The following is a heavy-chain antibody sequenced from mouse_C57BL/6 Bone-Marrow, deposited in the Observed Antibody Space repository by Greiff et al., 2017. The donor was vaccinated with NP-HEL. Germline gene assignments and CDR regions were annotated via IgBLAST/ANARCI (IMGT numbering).Heavy chain of an antibody. CDR3: AAYDYWYFDV. CDR2: IYPGSGNT. J-gene: IGHJ1*03. CDR1: GYTFTDYY. Sequence: VQLQQSGAELVRPGASVKLSCKASGYTFTDYYINWVKQRPGQGLEWIARIYPGSGNTYYNEKFKGKATLTAEKSSSTAYMQLSSLTSEDSAVYFCAAYDYWYFDVWGTGTTVTVSS. D-gene: IGHD2-3*01. V-gene: IGHV1-76*01.